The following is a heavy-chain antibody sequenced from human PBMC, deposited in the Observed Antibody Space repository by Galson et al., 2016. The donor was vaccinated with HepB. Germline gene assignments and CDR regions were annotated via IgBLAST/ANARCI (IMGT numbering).Heavy chain of an antibody. CDR3: ARARAGGYESYDY. CDR2: ISTGGTYT. V-gene: IGHV3-11*05. J-gene: IGHJ4*02. Sequence: SLRLSCAASGFAFSDYYMNWIRQPPGKGLEWVSYISTGGTYTNYADSVNGRFTISRDNAKNSLYLQMDSLRAEDTALYYWARARAGGYESYDYGGQGTLVTVSS. CDR1: GFAFSDYY. D-gene: IGHD5-12*01.